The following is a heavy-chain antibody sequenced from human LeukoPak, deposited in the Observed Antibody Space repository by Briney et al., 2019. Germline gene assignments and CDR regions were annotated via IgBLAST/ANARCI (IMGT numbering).Heavy chain of an antibody. D-gene: IGHD2-2*01. CDR2: IWYDGSNK. CDR1: GFTFSSYG. V-gene: IGHV3-33*06. CDR3: AKSTAPAGYYLDY. Sequence: GRSLRLSCAASGFTFSSYGMHWVRQAPGKGLEWVAVIWYDGSNKYYADSVKGRFTISRDNSKNTLYLQMNSLRGEDTAVYYCAKSTAPAGYYLDYWGQGILVTVSS. J-gene: IGHJ4*02.